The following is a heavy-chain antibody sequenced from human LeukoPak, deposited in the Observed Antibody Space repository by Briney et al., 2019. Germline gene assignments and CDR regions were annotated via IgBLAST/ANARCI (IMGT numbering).Heavy chain of an antibody. D-gene: IGHD5-18*01. CDR3: AKHGYSYGWDG. CDR2: INDDGSEK. V-gene: IGHV3-7*01. Sequence: GGSLRLSCAASGFSLSNHWMTWVRQAPGKGLEWVANINDDGSEKYYADSVKGRFTISRDNAKNSLYLQMNSLRADGTADYYCAKHGYSYGWDGWGQGTLVSVSS. J-gene: IGHJ4*02. CDR1: GFSLSNHW.